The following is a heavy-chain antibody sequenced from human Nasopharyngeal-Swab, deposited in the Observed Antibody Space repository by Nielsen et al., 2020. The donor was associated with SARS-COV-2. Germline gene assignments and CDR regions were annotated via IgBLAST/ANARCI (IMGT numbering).Heavy chain of an antibody. CDR1: GFTFSSYA. CDR3: ASGTVAATPYYYYGMDV. CDR2: ISSNGGST. V-gene: IGHV3-64*01. Sequence: ESLKISCAASGFTFSSYAMHWVRQAPGKGLEYVSAISSNGGSTYYANSVKGRFTISRDNSKNTLYLQMGSLRAEDMAVYYCASGTVAATPYYYYGMDVWGQGTTVTVSS. J-gene: IGHJ6*02. D-gene: IGHD2-15*01.